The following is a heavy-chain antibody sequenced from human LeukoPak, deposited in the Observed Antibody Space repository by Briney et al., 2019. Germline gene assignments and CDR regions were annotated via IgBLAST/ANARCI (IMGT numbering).Heavy chain of an antibody. J-gene: IGHJ4*02. Sequence: PGGSLRLSCVAPGFTLSNAWMSWVRQAPGKGLEWVGRIKSKSDGGATDYAAPVKGRFTISRDDSKNTLYLEMNSLKTEDAGVYYCATGTYTYGLNYWGQGTLVTVSS. CDR3: ATGTYTYGLNY. V-gene: IGHV3-15*01. CDR1: GFTLSNAW. D-gene: IGHD5-18*01. CDR2: IKSKSDGGAT.